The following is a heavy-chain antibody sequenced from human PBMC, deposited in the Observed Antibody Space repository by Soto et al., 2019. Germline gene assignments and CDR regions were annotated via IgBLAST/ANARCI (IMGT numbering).Heavy chain of an antibody. J-gene: IGHJ6*02. CDR3: ARISRVPAKGRNSGMDV. CDR2: IYPGDSDT. Sequence: PGESLKISCQCSGYVFTDYLIAWVRPMPGKGLEWMGMIYPGDSDTRYSPTSQGQGTISADKSMTTAYLQWNSLKASDTAMYYCARISRVPAKGRNSGMDVWGQGTTVTVSS. D-gene: IGHD2-15*01. CDR1: GYVFTDYL. V-gene: IGHV5-51*01.